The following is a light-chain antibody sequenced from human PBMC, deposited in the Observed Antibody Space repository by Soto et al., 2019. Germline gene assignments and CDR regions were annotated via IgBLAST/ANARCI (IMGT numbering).Light chain of an antibody. Sequence: DIQMTQSPSSVSASVGDRVTITCRASQGISSWLAWYQQKPGKAPKLLIYAASSLQSGVPSRFTGSESRTDFTLTISILQPEDFAAYYCQQPNSLPHTFVQGTNLEIK. CDR1: QGISSW. CDR3: QQPNSLPHT. J-gene: IGKJ2*01. CDR2: AAS. V-gene: IGKV1-12*01.